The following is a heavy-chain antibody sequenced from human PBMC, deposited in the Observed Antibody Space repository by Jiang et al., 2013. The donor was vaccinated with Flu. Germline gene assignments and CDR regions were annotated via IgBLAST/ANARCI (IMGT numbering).Heavy chain of an antibody. Sequence: GAEVKKPGASVKVSCKASGYTFTSYAMHWVRQAPGQRLEWMGWINAGNGNTKYSQKFQGRVTITRDTSASTAYMELSSLRSEDTAVYYCARDAWGYYYDSSVFDYWGQGTLVTVSS. CDR2: INAGNGNT. D-gene: IGHD3-22*01. CDR3: ARDAWGYYYDSSVFDY. J-gene: IGHJ4*02. CDR1: GYTFTSYA. V-gene: IGHV1-3*01.